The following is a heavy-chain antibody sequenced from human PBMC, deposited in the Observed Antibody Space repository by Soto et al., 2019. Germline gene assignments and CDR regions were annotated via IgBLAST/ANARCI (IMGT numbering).Heavy chain of an antibody. CDR1: GYDFSSYG. CDR2: ISASNGNR. D-gene: IGHD2-2*01. J-gene: IGHJ4*02. V-gene: IGHV1-18*04. CDR3: VREPQRNDY. Sequence: QVQLVQSGAEVKKPGASVKVSCKASGYDFSSYGISWVRQAPGQGLEWMGWISASNGNRDYAQQFQGRVTMTSDTSRTTAYMELRSLGCDDTAVYYCVREPQRNDYWGQGTLVNVSS.